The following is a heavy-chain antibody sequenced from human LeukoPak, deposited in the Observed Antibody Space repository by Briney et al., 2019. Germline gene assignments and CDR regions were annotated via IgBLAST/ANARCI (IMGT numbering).Heavy chain of an antibody. D-gene: IGHD6-6*01. Sequence: PGGSLRLSCAASGFTFSSYAMNWVRQAPGKGLDSVSAITGSGESTYYAHSVKGRFTIYRDNSKHTLYLQMNSLRAEDTDVFYCAKASAPLYSRSTPLNYWGQGTLVTVSS. CDR3: AKASAPLYSRSTPLNY. V-gene: IGHV3-23*01. J-gene: IGHJ4*02. CDR2: ITGSGEST. CDR1: GFTFSSYA.